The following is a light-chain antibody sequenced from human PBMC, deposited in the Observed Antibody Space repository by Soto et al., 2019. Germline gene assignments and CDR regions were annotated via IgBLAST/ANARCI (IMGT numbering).Light chain of an antibody. Sequence: DIVMTQSPDSLAVSLGERATINCKSSRSVLYSSNNKNYLAWYQQKPGQPPRLLIYWASTRESGVPDRFSGSGSGADFTLTISSLQAEDVAVYYCQQYYGTWTFGQGTKVEIK. V-gene: IGKV4-1*01. CDR2: WAS. J-gene: IGKJ1*01. CDR3: QQYYGTWT. CDR1: RSVLYSSNNKNY.